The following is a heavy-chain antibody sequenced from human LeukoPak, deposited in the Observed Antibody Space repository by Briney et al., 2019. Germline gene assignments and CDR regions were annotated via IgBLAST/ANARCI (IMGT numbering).Heavy chain of an antibody. Sequence: SQTLSLTCTVSGGSISSGSYYWSWIRQPAVKGLEWIGRIYTSGSTNYNPSLKSRVTISVDTSKNQFSLKLSSVTAADTAVYYCARVVTALGWFDPWGQGTLVTVSS. J-gene: IGHJ5*02. CDR3: ARVVTALGWFDP. D-gene: IGHD2-21*02. CDR1: GGSISSGSYY. V-gene: IGHV4-61*02. CDR2: IYTSGST.